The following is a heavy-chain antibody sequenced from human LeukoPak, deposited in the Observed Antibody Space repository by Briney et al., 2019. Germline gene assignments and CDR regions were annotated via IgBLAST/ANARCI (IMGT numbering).Heavy chain of an antibody. CDR1: GGSFSGYY. V-gene: IGHV4-34*01. Sequence: SETLSLTCAVYGGSFSGYYWSWIRQPPGKGLEWIGEINHSGSTNYNPSLKSRVTISVDTSKNQFSLKLSSVTAADTAVYYCARRVWGDGTTHTLDYWGQGTLVTVSS. J-gene: IGHJ4*02. D-gene: IGHD1-1*01. CDR3: ARRVWGDGTTHTLDY. CDR2: INHSGST.